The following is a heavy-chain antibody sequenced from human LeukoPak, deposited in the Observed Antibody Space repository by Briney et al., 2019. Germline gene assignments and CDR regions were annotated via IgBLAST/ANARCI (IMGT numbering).Heavy chain of an antibody. Sequence: SETLSLTCTVSGGSISSGGYYWSWIRQHPGKGLEWIGYIYYSGSTYYNPSLKSRVTISVDTSKNQFSLKLSSVTAADTAVYYCARYSDYDSSGLDYWGRGTLVTVSS. CDR1: GGSISSGGYY. D-gene: IGHD3-22*01. J-gene: IGHJ4*02. CDR2: IYYSGST. CDR3: ARYSDYDSSGLDY. V-gene: IGHV4-31*03.